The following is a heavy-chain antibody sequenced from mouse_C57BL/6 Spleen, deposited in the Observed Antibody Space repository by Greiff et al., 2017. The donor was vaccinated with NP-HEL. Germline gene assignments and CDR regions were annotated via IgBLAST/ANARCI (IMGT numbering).Heavy chain of an antibody. CDR1: GYTFTSYG. J-gene: IGHJ4*01. CDR2: IYPRSGNT. Sequence: QVQLQQSGAELARPGASVKLSCKASGYTFTSYGISWVKQRTGQGLEWIGEIYPRSGNTYYNEKFKGKATLTADKSSSTAYMELRSLTSEDSAVYFCARGTYYDYDVGGYAMDYWGQGTSVTVSS. CDR3: ARGTYYDYDVGGYAMDY. D-gene: IGHD2-4*01. V-gene: IGHV1-81*01.